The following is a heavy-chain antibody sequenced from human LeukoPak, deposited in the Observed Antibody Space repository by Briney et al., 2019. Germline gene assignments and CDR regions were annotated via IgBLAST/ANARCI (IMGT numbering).Heavy chain of an antibody. CDR1: GGSISSGDYY. Sequence: SQTLSLTCTVSGGSISSGDYYWSWIRQPPGKGLEWIGYIYYSGSTYYNPSLKSRVTISVDTSKNQFSLKLSSVTAADTAVYYCARAPSRITIFGVVIRDYYFDYWGQGTLVTVSS. J-gene: IGHJ4*02. CDR2: IYYSGST. V-gene: IGHV4-30-4*01. CDR3: ARAPSRITIFGVVIRDYYFDY. D-gene: IGHD3-3*01.